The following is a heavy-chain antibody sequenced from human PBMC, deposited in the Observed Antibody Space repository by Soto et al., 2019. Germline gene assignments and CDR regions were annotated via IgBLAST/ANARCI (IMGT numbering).Heavy chain of an antibody. J-gene: IGHJ4*02. D-gene: IGHD4-17*01. CDR3: ARDGVDYGDQFDY. CDR1: GYTFTIYV. Sequence: ASLKVSCKASGYTFTIYVISWVRHAPGQGLEWMVWISAYNGNTNNAQKLQCRVTMTTDTFTSTDYMEMRSLRSDDTAVYYCARDGVDYGDQFDYWGQGTLVTVSS. V-gene: IGHV1-18*01. CDR2: ISAYNGNT.